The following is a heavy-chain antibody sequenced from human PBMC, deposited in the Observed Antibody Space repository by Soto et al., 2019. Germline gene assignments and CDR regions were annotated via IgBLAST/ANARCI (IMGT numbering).Heavy chain of an antibody. J-gene: IGHJ4*02. CDR3: ARDVYSGYDYADY. CDR2: ISSSSSTI. V-gene: IGHV3-48*02. D-gene: IGHD5-12*01. CDR1: GFTFSSYS. Sequence: EVQLVESGGGLVQPGGSLRLSCAASGFTFSSYSMNWVRQAPGKGLEWVSYISSSSSTIYYADSVKGRFTISRDNAKNSLYRQMNSLRDEDTAVYYCARDVYSGYDYADYWGQGTLVTVSS.